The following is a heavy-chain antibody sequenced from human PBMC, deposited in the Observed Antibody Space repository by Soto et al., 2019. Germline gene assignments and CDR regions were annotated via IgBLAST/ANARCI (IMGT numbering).Heavy chain of an antibody. D-gene: IGHD2-2*02. Sequence: GGSLRLSCAASGFTFSSYAMSWVRQAPGKGLEWVSAISGSGGSTYYADSVKGRFTISRDNSKNTLYLQMNSLRAEDTAVYYCAKDYERDCSSTSCYRPAAFDIWGQGTMVTV. CDR1: GFTFSSYA. CDR2: ISGSGGST. J-gene: IGHJ3*02. V-gene: IGHV3-23*01. CDR3: AKDYERDCSSTSCYRPAAFDI.